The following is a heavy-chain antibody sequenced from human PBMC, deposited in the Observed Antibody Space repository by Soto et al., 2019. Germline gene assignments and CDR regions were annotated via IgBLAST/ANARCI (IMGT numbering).Heavy chain of an antibody. V-gene: IGHV3-13*05. D-gene: IGHD1-26*01. Sequence: EGQLVESGGGSVQPGESLRLSCAASGFSFRDYDMHWVRQRKGKGLEWVSALGAARDPYYVGSVKGRFSVSRDNAQNSLFLQMNNLIVDDTAVYFCARAYLGRLPRRADYYYAMDVWGRGTTVTGSS. CDR2: LGAARDP. J-gene: IGHJ6*02. CDR3: ARAYLGRLPRRADYYYAMDV. CDR1: GFSFRDYD.